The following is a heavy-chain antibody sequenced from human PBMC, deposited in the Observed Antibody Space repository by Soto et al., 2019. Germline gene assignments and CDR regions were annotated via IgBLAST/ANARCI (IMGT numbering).Heavy chain of an antibody. J-gene: IGHJ6*02. CDR2: IIPIFGTA. Sequence: GASVKVSCKASGGTFSSYAISWVRQAPGQGLEWMGGIIPIFGTANYAQKFQGRVTITADESTSTAYMELSSLRSEDTAVYYCASLGPLYYGSGSYYLTSGYYYYYYGMDVWGQGTTVTVSS. CDR3: ASLGPLYYGSGSYYLTSGYYYYYYGMDV. CDR1: GGTFSSYA. V-gene: IGHV1-69*13. D-gene: IGHD3-10*01.